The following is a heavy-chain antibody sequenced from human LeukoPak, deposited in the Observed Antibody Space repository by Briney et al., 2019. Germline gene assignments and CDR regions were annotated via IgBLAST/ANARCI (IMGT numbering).Heavy chain of an antibody. J-gene: IGHJ1*01. D-gene: IGHD3-22*01. V-gene: IGHV3-30*18. Sequence: AGGSLRLSCAASGFTFSSYGMHWVRQAPGKGLEWVAVISYDGSNKYYADSVKGRFTISRDNSKNTLYLQMNSLRAEDTAVYYCAKLQTYYYDSSGYYPAEYFQHWGQGTLVTVSS. CDR2: ISYDGSNK. CDR3: AKLQTYYYDSSGYYPAEYFQH. CDR1: GFTFSSYG.